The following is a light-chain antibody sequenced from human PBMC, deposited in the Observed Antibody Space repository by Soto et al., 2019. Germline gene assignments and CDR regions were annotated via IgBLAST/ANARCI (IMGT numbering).Light chain of an antibody. CDR3: CSYAGSNNYYL. J-gene: IGLJ1*01. CDR1: NSDVGTYIY. Sequence: QSALTQPASVSGSPGQSITISCTGTNSDVGTYIYVSWYQQHPGRAPKLMIYEVSNRPSGVPDRFSGSKSGNTASLTVSGLQADDEADYYCCSYAGSNNYYLFGPGTKVTVL. CDR2: EVS. V-gene: IGLV2-8*01.